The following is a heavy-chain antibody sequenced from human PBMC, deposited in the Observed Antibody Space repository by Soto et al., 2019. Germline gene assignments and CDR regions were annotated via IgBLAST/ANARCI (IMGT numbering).Heavy chain of an antibody. J-gene: IGHJ4*02. CDR1: GGSISSYY. CDR3: ARGGGMAAAGNNPYDY. V-gene: IGHV4-59*01. Sequence: SQTLSLTCTVSGGSISSYYWSWIRQPPGKGLEWIGYIYYSGSTNYNPSLKSRVTISVDTSKNQFSLKLSSVTAADTAVYYCARGGGMAAAGNNPYDYWGQGTLVTVSS. D-gene: IGHD6-13*01. CDR2: IYYSGST.